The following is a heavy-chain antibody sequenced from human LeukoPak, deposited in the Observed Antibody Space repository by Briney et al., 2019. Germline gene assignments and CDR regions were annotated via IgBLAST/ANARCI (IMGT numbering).Heavy chain of an antibody. CDR2: ISYDGSNK. CDR1: GFTFSTYG. D-gene: IGHD3-22*01. Sequence: GGSLRLSCAASGFTFSTYGMHWVRQTPGKGLEWVALISYDGSNKYYVDSVKGRFTISRDNSKNTLYLQMNSLSAEDTAVYYCARSRGAYYYDSSGSSDYWGQGTLVTVSS. CDR3: ARSRGAYYYDSSGSSDY. J-gene: IGHJ4*02. V-gene: IGHV3-30*03.